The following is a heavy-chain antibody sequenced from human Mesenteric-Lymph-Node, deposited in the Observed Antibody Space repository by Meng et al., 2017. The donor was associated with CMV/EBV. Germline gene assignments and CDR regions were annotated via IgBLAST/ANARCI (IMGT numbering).Heavy chain of an antibody. D-gene: IGHD3-10*01. J-gene: IGHJ3*02. CDR3: ARPSGSGTYYAFDI. Sequence: GGSLRLSCAASGFTFSDYYMSWIRQAPGKGLEWVSYITSGSTVYYADSVRGRFTISRDNAKNSLYLKMNSLRAEDTAVYYCARPSGSGTYYAFDIWGQGTMVTVSS. CDR2: ITSGSTV. CDR1: GFTFSDYY. V-gene: IGHV3-11*01.